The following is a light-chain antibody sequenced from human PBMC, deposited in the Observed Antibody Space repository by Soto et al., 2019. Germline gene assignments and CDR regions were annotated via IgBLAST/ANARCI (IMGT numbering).Light chain of an antibody. Sequence: QSALTQPPSASGSPGQSVTISCTGTSSDVGGFNYVSWYQQHPGKAPKLLIYEVTERPSGVPDRFSGSKSGNTASLTVSGLQADDEADYYCSSYSGSVNGELFGGGTKLTVL. CDR1: SSDVGGFNY. CDR2: EVT. CDR3: SSYSGSVNGEL. J-gene: IGLJ2*01. V-gene: IGLV2-8*01.